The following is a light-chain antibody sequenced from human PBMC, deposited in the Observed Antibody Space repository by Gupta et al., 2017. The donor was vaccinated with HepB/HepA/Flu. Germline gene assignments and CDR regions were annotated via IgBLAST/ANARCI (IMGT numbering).Light chain of an antibody. Sequence: DIVMTQSPLSLPVTPGEPASISCRSSQSLLHSNGYNYLDWYLQKPGQSPQLLIYLGSNRASGVPDRFRRSGSGTDFTLKISRVEAEDVGVYYCMQALQTSWTFGQGAKVEIK. CDR2: LGS. V-gene: IGKV2-28*01. CDR1: QSLLHSNGYNY. J-gene: IGKJ1*01. CDR3: MQALQTSWT.